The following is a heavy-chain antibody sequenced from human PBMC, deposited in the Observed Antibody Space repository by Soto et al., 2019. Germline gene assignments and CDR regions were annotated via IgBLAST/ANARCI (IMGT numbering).Heavy chain of an antibody. V-gene: IGHV4-39*01. Sequence: SETLSLTCTVSGGSISSSSYYWGWIRQPPGKGLEWIGSIYYSGSTYYNPSLKSRVTISVDTSKNQFSLKLSSVTAADTAVYYCARHQQLVRNNKYYYYRMDVWGQGTTVTVSS. CDR1: GGSISSSSYY. D-gene: IGHD6-6*01. J-gene: IGHJ6*02. CDR3: ARHQQLVRNNKYYYYRMDV. CDR2: IYYSGST.